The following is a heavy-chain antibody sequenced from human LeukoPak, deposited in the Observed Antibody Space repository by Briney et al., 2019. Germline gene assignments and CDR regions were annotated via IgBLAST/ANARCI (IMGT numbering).Heavy chain of an antibody. CDR1: GGSISSSSYY. D-gene: IGHD2-2*01. CDR3: ARGAIVVVPAGAFDY. CDR2: IYYSGST. V-gene: IGHV4-39*01. J-gene: IGHJ4*02. Sequence: YPSETLSLTCTVSGGSISSSSYYWGWIRQPPGKGLEWIGSIYYSGSTYYNPSLKSRVTISVDTSKNQFSLKLSSVTAADTAVYYCARGAIVVVPAGAFDYWGQGTLVTVSS.